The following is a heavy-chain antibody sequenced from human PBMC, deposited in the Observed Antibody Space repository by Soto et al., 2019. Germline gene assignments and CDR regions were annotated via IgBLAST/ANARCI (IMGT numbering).Heavy chain of an antibody. CDR1: GYTFTSYD. Sequence: QVQLVQSGAEVKKPGASVKVSCKASGYTFTSYDINWVRQATGQGLEWMGWMNPNSGNAGYAQRFQGRVTMTTNTSISTAYMELNSLRSEDTAVYYCARELTSRAVDYWGQGTRVTVSS. CDR2: MNPNSGNA. CDR3: ARELTSRAVDY. V-gene: IGHV1-8*01. J-gene: IGHJ4*02. D-gene: IGHD3-16*01.